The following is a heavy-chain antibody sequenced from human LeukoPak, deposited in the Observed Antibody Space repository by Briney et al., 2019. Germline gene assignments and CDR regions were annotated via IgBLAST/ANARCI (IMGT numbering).Heavy chain of an antibody. D-gene: IGHD4-11*01. CDR1: GFTVSSNY. J-gene: IGHJ4*02. CDR2: IYSGGST. CDR3: ARDVRLVDSNYGAHYFDY. Sequence: GGSLRLSCAASGFTVSSNYMSWVRQAPGKGLEWVSVIYSGGSTYYADSVKGRFTISRDNSKNTLYLQMNSLRAEDTAVYYCARDVRLVDSNYGAHYFDYWGQGTLVTVSS. V-gene: IGHV3-66*02.